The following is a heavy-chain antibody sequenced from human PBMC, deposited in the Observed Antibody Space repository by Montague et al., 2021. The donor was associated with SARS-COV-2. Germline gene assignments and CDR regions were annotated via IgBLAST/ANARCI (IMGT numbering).Heavy chain of an antibody. CDR1: NGSISGHY. CDR3: ARRGGSGGYVSVDY. D-gene: IGHD3-10*01. Sequence: SETLSLTCTVSNGSISGHYWTRIRQSPGRGLEWLAYIHYSGTTDYNPSLKSRLTLSVDTSKNQFSLTLTSMTAADTAIYYWARRGGSGGYVSVDYWGQGTLVTVSS. J-gene: IGHJ4*02. CDR2: IHYSGTT. V-gene: IGHV4-59*11.